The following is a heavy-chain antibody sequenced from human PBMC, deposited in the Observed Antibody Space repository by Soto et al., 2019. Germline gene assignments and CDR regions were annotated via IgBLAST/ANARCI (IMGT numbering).Heavy chain of an antibody. V-gene: IGHV1-18*01. CDR3: AKNGQPPYYYYGLDV. D-gene: IGHD2-8*01. CDR1: GYTFSRYG. CDR2: ISGYNGDT. J-gene: IGHJ6*02. Sequence: QGQLVQSGGEVKKPGASVKVSCKTSGYTFSRYGISWVRQAPGQGLEWMGWISGYNGDTNYARKFQGRVTITIDTSTTTAYMELRSLTSDDTAVYYCAKNGQPPYYYYGLDVWGQGTTVTVSS.